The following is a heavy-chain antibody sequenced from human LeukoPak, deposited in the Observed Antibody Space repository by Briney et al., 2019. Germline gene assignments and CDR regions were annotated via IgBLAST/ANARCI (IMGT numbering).Heavy chain of an antibody. J-gene: IGHJ5*02. CDR2: ISAYNGNT. D-gene: IGHD2-15*01. V-gene: IGHV1-18*01. CDR1: GYTFTSYG. CDR3: ATHCSGVSCYGSDGP. Sequence: ASVKVSCKASGYTFTSYGISWVRQAPGQGLEWMGWISAYNGNTNYAQKLHGRVTMTTDTPTSTAHMELRSLRSDDTAVYYCATHCSGVSCYGSDGPWGQGTLVTVSS.